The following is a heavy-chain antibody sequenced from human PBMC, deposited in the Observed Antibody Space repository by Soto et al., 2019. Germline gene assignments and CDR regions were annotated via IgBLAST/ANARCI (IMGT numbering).Heavy chain of an antibody. V-gene: IGHV2-5*02. J-gene: IGHJ5*02. D-gene: IGHD3-10*01. CDR3: THRRVQSCGSRGPFNP. CDR2: IYWEDDK. Sequence: QITLKESGPTLVKPTQTLTLTCTFSGFSLSTSGVGVGWIRQPPGKALEWLALIYWEDDKRYSPSLKSRLTTTKDTYKTQVDLTMPNMSPVDTATYYWTHRRVQSCGSRGPFNPWVQGSLITVSS. CDR1: GFSLSTSGVG.